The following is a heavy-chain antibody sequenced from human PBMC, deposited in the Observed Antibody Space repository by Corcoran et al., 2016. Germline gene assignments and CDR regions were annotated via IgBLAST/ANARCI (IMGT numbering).Heavy chain of an antibody. Sequence: EVQLVESGGGLVKPGGSLRLSCSPSGFTFSDAWMNWVRQAPGKGLEWVGRIKSKTDGGTADYAAPVKGRFTISRDDSKNTLYLEMNSLKIEDTAVYYCSTDGWCYWGQRTLVTVSS. CDR3: STDGWCY. CDR2: IKSKTDGGTA. J-gene: IGHJ4*02. CDR1: GFTFSDAW. D-gene: IGHD2-21*01. V-gene: IGHV3-15*07.